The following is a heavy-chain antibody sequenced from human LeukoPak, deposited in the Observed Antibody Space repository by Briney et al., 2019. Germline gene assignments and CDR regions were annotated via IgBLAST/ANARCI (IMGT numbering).Heavy chain of an antibody. CDR2: ISGSGGST. V-gene: IGHV3-23*01. Sequence: GGSLRLSCVASGFTFSSYAMSWVRQAPGKGLERVSVISGSGGSTYYADSVKGRFTISRDKSKNTLYLQMNSLRAEDTAVYYCAKDLNYYYYGMDVWGKGTTVTVSS. J-gene: IGHJ6*04. CDR1: GFTFSSYA. CDR3: AKDLNYYYYGMDV.